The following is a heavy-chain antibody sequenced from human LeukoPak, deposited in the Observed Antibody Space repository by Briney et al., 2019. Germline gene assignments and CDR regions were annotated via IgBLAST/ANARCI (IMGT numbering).Heavy chain of an antibody. D-gene: IGHD3-9*01. J-gene: IGHJ6*03. CDR2: IIPIFGTA. CDR1: GGTFSSYA. V-gene: IGHV1-69*13. CDR3: ARDVDEKQSYYYMDV. Sequence: GASVKVSCKASGGTFSSYAISWVRQAPGQGLEWMGGIIPIFGTANYAQKFQGRVTITADESTSTAYMELRSLRSDDTAVYYCARDVDEKQSYYYMDVWGKGTTVTVSS.